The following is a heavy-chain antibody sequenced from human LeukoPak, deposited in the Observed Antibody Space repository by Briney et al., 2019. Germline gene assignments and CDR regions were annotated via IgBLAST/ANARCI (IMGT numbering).Heavy chain of an antibody. CDR3: ARESDYYDSSGYQRYFDL. J-gene: IGHJ2*01. CDR2: IYYSGST. CDR1: GGSISSYY. Sequence: SETLSLTCTVSGGSISSYYWSWIRQPAGKGLEWIGYIYYSGSTNYNPSLKSRVTISVDTSKNQFSLKLSSVTAADTAVYYCARESDYYDSSGYQRYFDLWGRGTLVTVSS. V-gene: IGHV4-59*01. D-gene: IGHD3-22*01.